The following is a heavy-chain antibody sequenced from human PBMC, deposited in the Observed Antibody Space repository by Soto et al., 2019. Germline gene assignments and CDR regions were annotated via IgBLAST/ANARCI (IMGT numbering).Heavy chain of an antibody. V-gene: IGHV4-38-2*01. D-gene: IGHD3-22*01. CDR1: GDSISSGYH. CDR2: IYHSGTT. Sequence: SETLSLTCAVSGDSISSGYHWAWIRQPPGKGLEWIASIYHSGTTNYNPSLKSRVTISVDTSKNQFSLKLSSVTAADTAVYYCARGDSSRTYYYDSSGYYYWWGQGTLVTVSS. CDR3: ARGDSSRTYYYDSSGYYYW. J-gene: IGHJ4*02.